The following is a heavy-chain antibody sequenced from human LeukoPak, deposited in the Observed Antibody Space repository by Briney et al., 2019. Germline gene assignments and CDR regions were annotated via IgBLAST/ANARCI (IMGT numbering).Heavy chain of an antibody. CDR3: AKVVTVSQDY. Sequence: GGSLRLSCAASGLTFSSYAMSWVRQAPGKGLEWLSTIGGGGENTYYADSVRGRFTISRDNSKNTVYLQMKSLRAEDTAVYFCAKVVTVSQDYWGQGTLVTVSS. J-gene: IGHJ4*02. V-gene: IGHV3-23*01. CDR2: IGGGGENT. D-gene: IGHD4-23*01. CDR1: GLTFSSYA.